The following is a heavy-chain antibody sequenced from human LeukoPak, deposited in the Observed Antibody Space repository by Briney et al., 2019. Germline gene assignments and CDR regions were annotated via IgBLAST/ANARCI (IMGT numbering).Heavy chain of an antibody. V-gene: IGHV3-21*01. Sequence: GGSLRLPCAASGFTSSSYSMNWVRQAPRKGLEWVSSISSGSNYIYYADSVKGRFTISRDNAKNSLYLQLNSLRAEDTAVYYCARLRGYCSSSSCYGAEDYWGQGTLVTVSS. D-gene: IGHD2-2*01. J-gene: IGHJ4*02. CDR3: ARLRGYCSSSSCYGAEDY. CDR1: GFTSSSYS. CDR2: ISSGSNYI.